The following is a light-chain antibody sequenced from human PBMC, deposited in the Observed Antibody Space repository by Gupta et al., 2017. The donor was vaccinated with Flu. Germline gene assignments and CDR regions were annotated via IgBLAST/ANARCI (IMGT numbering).Light chain of an antibody. CDR1: QTIRSL. Sequence: DIQMTQFPSTLSASVGDRVTISCRTSQTIRSLLAWYQQKPGKAPKILIYKTSTFRSGVPSRFSDSGYGTEFTRTIDSLQPDDSATYDGQFQHVFGQGTKLEIK. CDR3: QFQHV. CDR2: KTS. V-gene: IGKV1-5*03. J-gene: IGKJ2*01.